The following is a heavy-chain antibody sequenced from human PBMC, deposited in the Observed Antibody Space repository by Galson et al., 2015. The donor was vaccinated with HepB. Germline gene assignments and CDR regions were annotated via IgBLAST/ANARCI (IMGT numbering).Heavy chain of an antibody. CDR1: GGTFSSYA. Sequence: SVKVSCKASGGTFSSYAISWVRQAPGQGLEWMGGIIPIFGTANYAQKFQGRVTVTADESTSTAYMELSSLRSEDTAVYYCARDLRYPGQWPLNWFDPWGQGTLVTVSS. J-gene: IGHJ5*02. D-gene: IGHD6-19*01. V-gene: IGHV1-69*13. CDR3: ARDLRYPGQWPLNWFDP. CDR2: IIPIFGTA.